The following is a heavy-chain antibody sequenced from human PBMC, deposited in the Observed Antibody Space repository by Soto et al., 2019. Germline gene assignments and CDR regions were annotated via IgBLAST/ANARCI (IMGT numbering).Heavy chain of an antibody. CDR2: IYYSGST. V-gene: IGHV4-59*12. D-gene: IGHD3-10*01. CDR3: ARGYYYGTGRQYNYYFDY. Sequence: PSETLSLTCTVSGGSISSYYWSWIRQPPGKGLEWIGYIYYSGSTNYNPSLKSRVTISVDTSKNQFSLKLSSVTAADTAVYYCARGYYYGTGRQYNYYFDYWGQGTLVTVSS. CDR1: GGSISSYY. J-gene: IGHJ4*02.